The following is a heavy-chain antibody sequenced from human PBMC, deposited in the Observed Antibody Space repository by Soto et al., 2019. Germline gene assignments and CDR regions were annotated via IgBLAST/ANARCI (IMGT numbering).Heavy chain of an antibody. CDR2: ISGSGGST. J-gene: IGHJ4*02. D-gene: IGHD6-13*01. Sequence: PGRSLRLSCAASGFTFSSYAMSWVRQAPGKGLEWVSAISGSGGSTYYEDSVKGRFAISRDNSKNTLYLQMNSLRAEDTAAYYCARSGSWSYFFDYWGQGTLVTVSS. CDR3: ARSGSWSYFFDY. V-gene: IGHV3-23*01. CDR1: GFTFSSYA.